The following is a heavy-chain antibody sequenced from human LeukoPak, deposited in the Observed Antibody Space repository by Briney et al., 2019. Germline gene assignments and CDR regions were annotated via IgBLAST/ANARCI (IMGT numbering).Heavy chain of an antibody. CDR2: IKQDGSEK. CDR1: GFTFSSYW. CDR3: ARGGDRYLYWLSLFDY. Sequence: PGGSLRLSCAASGFTFSSYWMSWVRQAPGKGLEWVANIKQDGSEKYYVDSVKGRFTISRDNAKNSLYLQMNSLRAEDTAVYYCARGGDRYLYWLSLFDYWGQGTLVTVSS. J-gene: IGHJ4*02. V-gene: IGHV3-7*03. D-gene: IGHD3-9*01.